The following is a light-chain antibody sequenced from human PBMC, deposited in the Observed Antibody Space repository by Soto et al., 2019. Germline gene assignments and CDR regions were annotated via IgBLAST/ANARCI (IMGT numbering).Light chain of an antibody. CDR3: CSYAGRSNWV. CDR2: EAT. J-gene: IGLJ3*02. V-gene: IGLV2-23*01. Sequence: QSVLTQPASVSGSPGQSITISCTGTSTDVGSYDLVSWYQQHPGKAPKVMIYEATKRPSGVSNRFSGSKSGNTASLTISGLQAEDEADYYCCSYAGRSNWVFGGGTKLTVL. CDR1: STDVGSYDL.